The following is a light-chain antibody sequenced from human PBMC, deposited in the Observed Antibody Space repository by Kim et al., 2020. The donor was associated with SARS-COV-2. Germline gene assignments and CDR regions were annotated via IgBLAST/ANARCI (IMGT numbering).Light chain of an antibody. J-gene: IGKJ1*01. CDR2: GAS. CDR1: QSVSSSY. V-gene: IGKV3-20*01. CDR3: QQYGCSPRT. Sequence: IVLTQSPGTLSLSPGERATLSCRASQSVSSSYLAWYQQKPGQAPRLLIYGASSRTTGIPDRFSGSGSGTAFTHTISRLEPEDFAVYYCQQYGCSPRTFGQGTKVDIK.